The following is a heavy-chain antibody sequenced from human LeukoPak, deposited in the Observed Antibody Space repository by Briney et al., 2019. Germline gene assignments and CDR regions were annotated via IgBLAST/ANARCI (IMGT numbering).Heavy chain of an antibody. J-gene: IGHJ6*02. D-gene: IGHD4-17*01. Sequence: PGGSLRLSCAASGFTFSNYNMNWVRQAPGKGLEWVSSISSSSSYIYYADSVRGRFTISRDNAKNSLYLQMNSLRAEDTAVYYCAGETVTTPMDVWGQGTTVTVSS. CDR2: ISSSSSYI. CDR3: AGETVTTPMDV. V-gene: IGHV3-21*01. CDR1: GFTFSNYN.